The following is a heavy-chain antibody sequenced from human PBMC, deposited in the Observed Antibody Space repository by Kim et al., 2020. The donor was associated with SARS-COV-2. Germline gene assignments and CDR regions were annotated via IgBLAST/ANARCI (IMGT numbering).Heavy chain of an antibody. CDR2: IYYSGST. CDR3: ARKTVAGTFWYFDL. D-gene: IGHD6-19*01. CDR1: GYSISSSNW. V-gene: IGHV4-28*01. Sequence: SETLSLTCAXSGYSISSSNWWGWIRQPPGKGLEWIGYIYYSGSTYYNPSLKSRVTMSVDTSKNQFSLKLSSVTAVDTAVYYCARKTVAGTFWYFDLWGRGTLVTVSS. J-gene: IGHJ2*01.